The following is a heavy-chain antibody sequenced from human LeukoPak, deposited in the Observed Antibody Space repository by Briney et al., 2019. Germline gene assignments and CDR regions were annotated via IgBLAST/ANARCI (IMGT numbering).Heavy chain of an antibody. CDR2: ISAYNSNT. CDR3: ARSYSSRSYYFDY. V-gene: IGHV1-18*01. CDR1: GYTLTSYG. Sequence: GASVKVSCKASGYTLTSYGYSWMRLAPAQGLEWMGWISAYNSNTNHAQKLQGRVTMTTDTSTSTAYMELRSLRSDDTAVYYCARSYSSRSYYFDYWGQGTLVTVSS. D-gene: IGHD6-19*01. J-gene: IGHJ4*02.